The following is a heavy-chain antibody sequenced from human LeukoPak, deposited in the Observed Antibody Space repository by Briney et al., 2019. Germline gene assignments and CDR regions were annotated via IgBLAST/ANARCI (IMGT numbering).Heavy chain of an antibody. CDR2: VNPSDDST. CDR1: GYTFTSYH. Sequence: ASVKVSCKPSGYTFTSYHIHWVRQAPGQGLEWMGLVNPSDDSTNYAQKFQGRVTMTSDISTSTAYMELSSLRSADTAVYYCARERGNIYSGNYYRLPDLWGQGTLVTVSS. D-gene: IGHD1-26*01. CDR3: ARERGNIYSGNYYRLPDL. V-gene: IGHV1-46*01. J-gene: IGHJ4*02.